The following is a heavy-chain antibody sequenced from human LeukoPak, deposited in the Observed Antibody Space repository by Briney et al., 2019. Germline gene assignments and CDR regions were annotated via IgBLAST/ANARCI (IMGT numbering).Heavy chain of an antibody. Sequence: RTSETLSLTCTVSGGSISSYYWSWIRQPAGKGLEWIGRIYTSGSTNYNPSLKSRVTMSVDTSKNQFSLKLSSVPAADTAVYYCARGEVIPAAIPYGMGVWGQGTTVTVSS. CDR1: GGSISSYY. J-gene: IGHJ6*02. CDR3: ARGEVIPAAIPYGMGV. CDR2: IYTSGST. V-gene: IGHV4-4*07. D-gene: IGHD2-2*01.